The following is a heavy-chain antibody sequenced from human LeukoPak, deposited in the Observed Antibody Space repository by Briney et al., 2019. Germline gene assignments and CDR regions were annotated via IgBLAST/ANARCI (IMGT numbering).Heavy chain of an antibody. CDR3: ARGLNPDYYDSSGYFSFDY. D-gene: IGHD3-22*01. CDR2: INHSGST. J-gene: IGHJ4*02. CDR1: GGSFSGYY. V-gene: IGHV4-34*09. Sequence: SETLSLTCAVYGGSFSGYYWSWIRQPPGKGLGWIGEINHSGSTNYNPSLKSRVTISVDTSKNQFSLKLSSVTAADTAVYYCARGLNPDYYDSSGYFSFDYWGQGTLVTVSS.